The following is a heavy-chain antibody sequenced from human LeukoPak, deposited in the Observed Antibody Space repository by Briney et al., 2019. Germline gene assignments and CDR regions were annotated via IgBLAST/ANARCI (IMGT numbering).Heavy chain of an antibody. Sequence: GASVKVSCKVSGYTLTELSMHWVRQAPGKGLEWMGGFDPEDGETIYAQKFQGRVTMTEDTSTDTAYMELSSLRSEDTAVYYCATGIAVAAPGAFDIWGQGTMVTVSS. CDR2: FDPEDGET. V-gene: IGHV1-24*01. J-gene: IGHJ3*02. CDR3: ATGIAVAAPGAFDI. CDR1: GYTLTELS. D-gene: IGHD6-19*01.